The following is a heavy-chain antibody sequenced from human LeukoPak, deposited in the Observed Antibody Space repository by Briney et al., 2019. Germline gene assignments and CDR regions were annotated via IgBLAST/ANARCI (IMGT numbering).Heavy chain of an antibody. J-gene: IGHJ5*02. CDR3: AKGAAAGTYNWFDP. V-gene: IGHV1-69*01. D-gene: IGHD6-13*01. CDR1: GGTFSSYA. Sequence: GASVKVSCKASGGTFSSYAISWVRQAPGQGLEWMGGIIPIFGTANYAQKFLGRVTITADESTSTAYMELSSLRSEDTAVYYCAKGAAAGTYNWFDPWGQGTLVTVSS. CDR2: IIPIFGTA.